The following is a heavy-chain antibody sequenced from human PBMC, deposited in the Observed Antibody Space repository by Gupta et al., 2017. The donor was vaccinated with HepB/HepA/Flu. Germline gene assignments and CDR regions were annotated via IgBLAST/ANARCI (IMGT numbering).Heavy chain of an antibody. J-gene: IGHJ6*02. Sequence: QVQLLQSGAEVQTPGSSVNVSCKASGGTFSSSAIPWVRQAPGQGLEWMGRIIPILGIANYAQKFQGRVTITADKSTSTAYMELSSLRSEDTAVYYCARDYGGNADGYYYYGMDVWGQGTTVTVSS. CDR2: IIPILGIA. D-gene: IGHD4-23*01. CDR1: GGTFSSSA. CDR3: ARDYGGNADGYYYYGMDV. V-gene: IGHV1-69*04.